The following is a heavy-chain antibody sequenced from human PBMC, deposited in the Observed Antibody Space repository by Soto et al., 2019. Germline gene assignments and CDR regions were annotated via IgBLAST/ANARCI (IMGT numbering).Heavy chain of an antibody. D-gene: IGHD2-8*01. J-gene: IGHJ5*02. V-gene: IGHV4-34*01. CDR3: ARQSRREGCCTNGVCYGHWYWFDP. Sequence: SETLSLTCAVYGGSFSGYYWSWIRQPPGKGLEWIGEINHSGSTNYNPSLKSRVTISVDTSKNQFSLKLSSVTTADPAVYDCARQSRREGCCTNGVCYGHWYWFDPWGQGTLVTVSS. CDR2: INHSGST. CDR1: GGSFSGYY.